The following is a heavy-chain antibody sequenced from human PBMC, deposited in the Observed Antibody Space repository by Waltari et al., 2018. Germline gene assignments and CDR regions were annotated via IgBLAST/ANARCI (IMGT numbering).Heavy chain of an antibody. CDR2: IKEDGSVK. V-gene: IGHV3-7*01. CDR3: TSLIRETKDYDY. J-gene: IGHJ4*02. CDR1: GFPFRSLW. D-gene: IGHD1-7*01. Sequence: EVPLVESGGGLVQPGGSLRLSCAASGFPFRSLWMSWVRQAPVKGLEWVANIKEDGSVKYYVDSVKGRFTISRDNAKNSLYLQMNSLRAEDTAIYYCTSLIRETKDYDYWGQGTLVTVSS.